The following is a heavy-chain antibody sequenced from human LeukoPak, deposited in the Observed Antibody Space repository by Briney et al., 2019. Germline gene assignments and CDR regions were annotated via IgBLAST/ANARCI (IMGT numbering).Heavy chain of an antibody. CDR2: ISGSGVTT. Sequence: GGSLRLSCAASGFTFSYYYMSWVRQAPGKGLEWVSAISGSGVTTHYAGSVKGRFSISRDNSKNTLYLQMNSLRAEDTALYYCAKKVVVGATSPYSDFQDWGQGTLVTVSS. CDR3: AKKVVVGATSPYSDFQD. V-gene: IGHV3-23*01. CDR1: GFTFSYYY. J-gene: IGHJ1*01. D-gene: IGHD1-26*01.